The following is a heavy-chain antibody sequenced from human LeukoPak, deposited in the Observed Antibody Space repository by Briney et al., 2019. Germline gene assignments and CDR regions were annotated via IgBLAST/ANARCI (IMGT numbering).Heavy chain of an antibody. CDR3: ARDCSSTSCYINWFDP. Sequence: EASVKVSCKASGYTFTSYGISWVRQAPGQGLEWMGWISVYNGNTNYAQKLQGRVTMTTDTSTSTAYMELRSLRSDDTAVYYCARDCSSTSCYINWFDPWGQGTLVTVSS. J-gene: IGHJ5*02. CDR2: ISVYNGNT. V-gene: IGHV1-18*01. D-gene: IGHD2-2*02. CDR1: GYTFTSYG.